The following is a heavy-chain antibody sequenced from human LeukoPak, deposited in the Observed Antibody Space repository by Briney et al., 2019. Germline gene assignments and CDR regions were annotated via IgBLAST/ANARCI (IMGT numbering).Heavy chain of an antibody. J-gene: IGHJ4*02. CDR1: GFTFNSYW. CDR3: ASKQGDY. V-gene: IGHV3-7*01. CDR2: INPDGSGK. Sequence: PGGSLRLSCAASGFTFNSYWMIWVRQAPGKGLEWVANINPDGSGKYYVDSVKGRFTISRDNAKKSLYLQMNSLRAEDTAVYYCASKQGDYWGQGTLVTVS.